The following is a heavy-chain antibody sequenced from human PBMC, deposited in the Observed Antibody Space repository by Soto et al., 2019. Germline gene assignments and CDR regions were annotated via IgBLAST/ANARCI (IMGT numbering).Heavy chain of an antibody. D-gene: IGHD5-18*01. Sequence: EVQLVESGGGLVQPGRSLRLSCAASGFTFDDYAMHWVRQAPGKGLEWVSGISWNSGSIGYADSVKGRFTISRDNAKNSLYLQMNSVSAEDTALYYCAKDYSDGSYYYYGMDVWGQGTTVTVSS. V-gene: IGHV3-9*01. CDR1: GFTFDDYA. CDR3: AKDYSDGSYYYYGMDV. CDR2: ISWNSGSI. J-gene: IGHJ6*02.